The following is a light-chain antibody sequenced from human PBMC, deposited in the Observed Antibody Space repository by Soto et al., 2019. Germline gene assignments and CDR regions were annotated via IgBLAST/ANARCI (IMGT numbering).Light chain of an antibody. CDR2: AAS. V-gene: IGKV1-6*01. CDR3: LQDYNYPWT. J-gene: IGKJ1*01. CDR1: QGIRND. Sequence: ALQMTQSPSSLSASVGDRVTITCRASQGIRNDLGWYQQKPGKAPKLLIYAASSFQSWVPSRSSGSRSGTDFTLTITSLQPEDFATYYRLQDYNYPWTFDQGTKVEIK.